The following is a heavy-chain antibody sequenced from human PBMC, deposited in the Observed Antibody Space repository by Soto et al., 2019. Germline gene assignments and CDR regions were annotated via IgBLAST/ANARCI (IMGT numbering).Heavy chain of an antibody. V-gene: IGHV3-11*01. CDR1: GFSLSDYY. J-gene: IGHJ6*02. Sequence: PGGSLRLSCVASGFSLSDYYLACIRQAPGKGLEWLSYITGTSDSIHYADSVRGRFIISRDNAKNSLYLQMNSLRVDDTAVYYCARDFRNKGMDVWGQGTTVTVSS. CDR3: ARDFRNKGMDV. CDR2: ITGTSDSI.